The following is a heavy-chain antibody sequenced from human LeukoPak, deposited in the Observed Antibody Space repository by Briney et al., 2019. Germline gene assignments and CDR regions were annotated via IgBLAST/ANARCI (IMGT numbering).Heavy chain of an antibody. CDR2: IYPGDSDT. D-gene: IGHD3-3*01. CDR1: GYSFTSYW. V-gene: IGHV5-51*01. Sequence: GESLQISCKGSGYSFTSYWIGWVRQMPGKGLEWMGIIYPGDSDTRYSPSFQGQVTISADKSISTAYLQWSSLKASDTAMYYCARSDDFWSGYSSPYFDYWGQGTLVTVSS. J-gene: IGHJ4*02. CDR3: ARSDDFWSGYSSPYFDY.